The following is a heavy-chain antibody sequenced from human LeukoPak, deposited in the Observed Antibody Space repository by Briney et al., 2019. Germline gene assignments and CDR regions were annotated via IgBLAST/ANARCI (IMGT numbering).Heavy chain of an antibody. V-gene: IGHV4-59*01. CDR3: ARVRWNYYDSSGYYVDDAFDI. CDR2: IYYSGRT. D-gene: IGHD3-22*01. Sequence: SETLSLTCTVSGGSISSYYWSWIRQPPGKGLEWIGYIYYSGRTNYNPSLKSRVTISVDTSKNQFSLKLSSVTAADTAVYYCARVRWNYYDSSGYYVDDAFDIWGQGTMVTVSS. J-gene: IGHJ3*02. CDR1: GGSISSYY.